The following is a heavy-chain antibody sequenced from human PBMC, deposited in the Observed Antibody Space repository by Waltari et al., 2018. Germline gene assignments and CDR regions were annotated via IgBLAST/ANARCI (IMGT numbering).Heavy chain of an antibody. CDR1: GGSFSGYY. D-gene: IGHD5-18*01. CDR2: INHSGST. V-gene: IGHV4-34*01. Sequence: QVQLQQWGAGLLKPSETLSLTCAVYGGSFSGYYWRWIRQPPGTGLEWIGEINHSGSTNYNPSLKSRVTISVDTSKNQFSLKLSSVTAADTAVYYCARGPLGYYTAMENWAQYFQHWGQGTLVTVSS. J-gene: IGHJ1*01. CDR3: ARGPLGYYTAMENWAQYFQH.